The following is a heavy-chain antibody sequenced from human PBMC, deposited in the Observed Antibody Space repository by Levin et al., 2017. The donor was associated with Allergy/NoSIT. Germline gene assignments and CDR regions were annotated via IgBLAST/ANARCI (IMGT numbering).Heavy chain of an antibody. CDR1: GYTFTGYY. CDR3: AREVCSDGSCSSQDFDY. V-gene: IGHV1-2*02. Sequence: ASVKVSCKASGYTFTGYYMHWLRQAPGQGLEWMGWINPNSGSTNYAQKFQGRVTMTRDTSITTAYMELRRLRSDDAAVYYCAREVCSDGSCSSQDFDYWGQGTLVTVSS. CDR2: INPNSGST. J-gene: IGHJ4*02. D-gene: IGHD2-15*01.